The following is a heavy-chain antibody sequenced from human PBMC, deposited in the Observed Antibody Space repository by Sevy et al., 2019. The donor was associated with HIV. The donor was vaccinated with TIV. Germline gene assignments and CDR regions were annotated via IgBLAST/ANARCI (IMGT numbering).Heavy chain of an antibody. D-gene: IGHD3-3*01. V-gene: IGHV3-23*01. J-gene: IGHJ4*02. CDR2: ISGSGETT. CDR1: GFTFSNFA. CDR3: AKDPTLFGVIYFDY. Sequence: RGSLRLSCAASGFTFSNFAMNWVRQAPGKGLEWVSAISGSGETTYYADSVKGRFTISRDNSKNTLYLQMNSLRAEDTAVYYCAKDPTLFGVIYFDYWGQGTLVTVSS.